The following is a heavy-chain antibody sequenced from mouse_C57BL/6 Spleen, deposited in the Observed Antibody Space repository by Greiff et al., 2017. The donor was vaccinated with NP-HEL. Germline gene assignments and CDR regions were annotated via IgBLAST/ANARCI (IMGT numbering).Heavy chain of an antibody. Sequence: VQLQQSGGGLVQPGGSLSLSCAASGFTFTDYYMSWVRQPPGKALEWLGFIRNKANGYTTEYSASVKGRFTISRDNSQSILYLQMNALRAEDSATYYCARDWDGNLAWFAYWGQGTLVTVSA. D-gene: IGHD2-3*01. CDR3: ARDWDGNLAWFAY. J-gene: IGHJ3*01. V-gene: IGHV7-3*01. CDR2: IRNKANGYTT. CDR1: GFTFTDYY.